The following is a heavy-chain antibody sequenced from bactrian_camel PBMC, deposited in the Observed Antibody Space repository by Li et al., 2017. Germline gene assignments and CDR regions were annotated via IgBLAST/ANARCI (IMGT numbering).Heavy chain of an antibody. D-gene: IGHD2*01. CDR2: IDSDGTT. J-gene: IGHJ4*01. V-gene: IGHV3S53*01. CDR3: AADPGWNGRCLLHNIAEFDY. Sequence: HVQLVESGGGLVQPGGSLRLSCAASGYTTRIAWFRQAPGKEREGVGEIDSDGTTRYAESVQGRFTISKDNTKNTLYLQMNNLKPEDTGMYYCAADPGWNGRCLLHNIAEFDYSGQGTQVTVS. CDR1: GYTTR.